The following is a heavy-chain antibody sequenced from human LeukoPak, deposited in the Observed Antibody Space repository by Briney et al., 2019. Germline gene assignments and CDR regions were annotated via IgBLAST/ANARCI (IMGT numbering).Heavy chain of an antibody. CDR3: AKDGTPGDY. V-gene: IGHV3-23*01. CDR1: GFTFSNSG. D-gene: IGHD2-15*01. J-gene: IGHJ4*02. CDR2: ISGSGGST. Sequence: GGSLRLSCAASGFTFSNSGMCWVRQAPGVGLEWVSAISGSGGSTYYADSVKGRFTISRDNSKNTLYLQLSGLRADDTAVYYCAKDGTPGDYWGQGTRVTVSS.